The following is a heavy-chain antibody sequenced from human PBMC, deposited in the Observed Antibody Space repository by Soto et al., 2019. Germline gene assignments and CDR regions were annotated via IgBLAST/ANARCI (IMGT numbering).Heavy chain of an antibody. CDR2: INSDGSST. Sequence: GGSLRLSCAASGFTFSSYWIHWVRQAPGKGLVWVSRINSDGSSTSYADSVKGRFTISRDNAKNTLYLQMNSLRADDTAVDYCARGSVDTAMARIDAFDIWGQGTMVTVSS. CDR1: GFTFSSYW. J-gene: IGHJ3*02. CDR3: ARGSVDTAMARIDAFDI. V-gene: IGHV3-74*01. D-gene: IGHD5-18*01.